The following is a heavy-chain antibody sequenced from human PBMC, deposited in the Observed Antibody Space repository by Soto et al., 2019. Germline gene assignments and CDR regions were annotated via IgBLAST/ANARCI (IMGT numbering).Heavy chain of an antibody. D-gene: IGHD2-21*02. CDR3: AHSRCGGDCLQSYPSHYYYGMDV. V-gene: IGHV2-5*02. CDR1: GFSLSTRGVG. CDR2: FYWDNDK. J-gene: IGHJ6*02. Sequence: QITLKESGPTLMKPTQTLTLTCTFSGFSLSTRGVGVGWIRQPPGKALEWLALFYWDNDKSYSPSLRNRLTITKDHSKNQVVLTMTNMDPVDTATYYCAHSRCGGDCLQSYPSHYYYGMDVWGQGTTVTVSS.